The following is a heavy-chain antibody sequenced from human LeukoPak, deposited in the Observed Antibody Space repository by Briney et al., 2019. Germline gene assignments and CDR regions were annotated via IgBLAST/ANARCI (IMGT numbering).Heavy chain of an antibody. V-gene: IGHV3-23*01. CDR1: GFSFNSYA. CDR3: AKGISSLSRYYFVF. J-gene: IGHJ4*02. Sequence: GGSLRLSCAASGFSFNSYAMSCVRQAPGKGLEWVSVISGSGGSTYYADSVKGRFTISRDNSKNTLYLQMNSLRAEGTAVYYCAKGISSLSRYYFVFWGQGTLVTVSS. D-gene: IGHD6-6*01. CDR2: ISGSGGST.